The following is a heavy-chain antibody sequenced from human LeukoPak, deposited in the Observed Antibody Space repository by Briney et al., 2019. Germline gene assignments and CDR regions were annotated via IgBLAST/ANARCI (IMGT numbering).Heavy chain of an antibody. CDR1: GGSISSSSYY. V-gene: IGHV4-39*01. Sequence: SETLSLTCTVSGGSISSSSYYWGWIRQPPGKGLEWIGSIYYSGSTYYNPSLKSRVTISVDTSKNQFSLKLSSVTAADTAVYYCAEHSDFGRGYPYFDSWAREPWSPSPQ. CDR2: IYYSGST. CDR3: AEHSDFGRGYPYFDS. D-gene: IGHD3-3*01. J-gene: IGHJ4*02.